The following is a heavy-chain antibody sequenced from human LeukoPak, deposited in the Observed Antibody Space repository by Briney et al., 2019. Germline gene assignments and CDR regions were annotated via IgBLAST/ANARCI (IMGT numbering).Heavy chain of an antibody. J-gene: IGHJ4*02. CDR3: ARFESGYIDY. V-gene: IGHV4-34*01. CDR1: GGSFSGYY. D-gene: IGHD3-22*01. Sequence: SETLSLTCAVYGGSFSGYYWSWIRQPPGKGLEWIGEINHSGSTNYNPSLKSRVTISVDTSKNQFFLKLSSVTAADTAVYYCARFESGYIDYWGQGTLVTVSS. CDR2: INHSGST.